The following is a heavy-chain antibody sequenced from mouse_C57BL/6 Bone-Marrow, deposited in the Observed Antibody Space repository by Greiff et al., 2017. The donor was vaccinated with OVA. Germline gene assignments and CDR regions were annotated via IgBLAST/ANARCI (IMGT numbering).Heavy chain of an antibody. Sequence: VQLQQPGAELVKPGASVKLSCKASGYTFTSYWMHWVKQRPGRGLEWIGRIDPNSGGTKYNKKFKSKATLTVDKPSSTAYMQLSSLTSEDSAVYYCARPRYYGSSYRFAYWGQGTLVTVSA. D-gene: IGHD1-1*01. V-gene: IGHV1-72*01. CDR2: IDPNSGGT. CDR3: ARPRYYGSSYRFAY. J-gene: IGHJ3*01. CDR1: GYTFTSYW.